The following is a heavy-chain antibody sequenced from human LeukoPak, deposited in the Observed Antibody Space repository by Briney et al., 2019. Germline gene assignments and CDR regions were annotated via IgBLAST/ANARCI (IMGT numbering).Heavy chain of an antibody. CDR3: ARGRILYSSSSSTRLATSTRQKMYYFDY. CDR2: IKHSGST. V-gene: IGHV4-34*01. J-gene: IGHJ4*02. CDR1: GGSFSGYY. Sequence: SSETLSLTCAVYGGSFSGYYWSWIRQPPGKGLEWIGEIKHSGSTNYNPSLKSRVTISIDTSKTQFSLKTSSGTAADTAVYYCARGRILYSSSSSTRLATSTRQKMYYFDYWGQGTLVTVSS. D-gene: IGHD6-6*01.